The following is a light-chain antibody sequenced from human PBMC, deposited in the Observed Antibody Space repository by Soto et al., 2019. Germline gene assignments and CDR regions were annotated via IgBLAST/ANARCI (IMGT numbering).Light chain of an antibody. J-gene: IGKJ4*01. V-gene: IGKV3-15*01. CDR3: QQYNAWPLT. CDR2: FAS. Sequence: EIVLTQSPATLSVSPGERATLSCRASQSVSNNLAWYQQKPGQPPRLLIYFASTRATGVPARFSGSGSGTELTLTISSLQSEDSVVYYCQQYNAWPLTFGGGTKVETK. CDR1: QSVSNN.